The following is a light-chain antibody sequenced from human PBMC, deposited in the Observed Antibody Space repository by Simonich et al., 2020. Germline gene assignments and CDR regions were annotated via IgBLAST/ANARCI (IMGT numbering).Light chain of an antibody. CDR1: QSVLYSSNNKNY. J-gene: IGKJ1*01. Sequence: DNVMTQSPDFLDVSLGERANINCKSSQSVLYSSNNKNYLAWYQQKPGQPPKLFIYWASNLESGVPDRFSGSGFGTHFTFTISSLPAEDVAVYYCQQYYSTPLTFGQGTKVEIK. CDR2: WAS. V-gene: IGKV4-1*01. CDR3: QQYYSTPLT.